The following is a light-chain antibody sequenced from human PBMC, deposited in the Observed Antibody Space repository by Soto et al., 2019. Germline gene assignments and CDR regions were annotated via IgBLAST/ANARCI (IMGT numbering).Light chain of an antibody. CDR2: WAF. J-gene: IGKJ1*01. Sequence: DILMTQSPDSLAVSLGERATINCKSSQTVLHSSNNYNYLAWYQQRPGQSPKLLIYWAFTREFGVPDRFSGSGCGTDFTLTISSLQAEDVAVYYCQQYYTTPWTFGQGTKVEI. CDR1: QTVLHSSNNYNY. CDR3: QQYYTTPWT. V-gene: IGKV4-1*01.